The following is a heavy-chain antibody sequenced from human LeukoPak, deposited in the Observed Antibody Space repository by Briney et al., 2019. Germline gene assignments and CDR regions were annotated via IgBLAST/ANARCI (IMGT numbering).Heavy chain of an antibody. CDR2: VSSGFHA. V-gene: IGHV3-13*01. CDR1: GFTLGSHD. Sequence: GGSLRLSCTASGFTLGSHDMHWVRHIPGQGLEWVTAVSSGFHAFFADSVQGRFTVSREDARNSLYLQMNSLRAGDTAVYYCVREARGYHYTYFDYWGQGTLVTVSS. D-gene: IGHD5-18*01. CDR3: VREARGYHYTYFDY. J-gene: IGHJ4*02.